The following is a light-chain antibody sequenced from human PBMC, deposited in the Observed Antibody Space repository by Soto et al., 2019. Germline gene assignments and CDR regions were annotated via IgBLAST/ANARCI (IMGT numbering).Light chain of an antibody. CDR2: DVS. Sequence: QSALTQPAPVSGSPGQSITISCTGTSSDIGGYNYVSWYQQHPGKAPKLIVYDVSNRPSGISNRFSGSKSGNTASLTISGLQAEDEADYYCSSYTSSSNVLFGGGTKLTVL. CDR3: SSYTSSSNVL. J-gene: IGLJ2*01. CDR1: SSDIGGYNY. V-gene: IGLV2-14*03.